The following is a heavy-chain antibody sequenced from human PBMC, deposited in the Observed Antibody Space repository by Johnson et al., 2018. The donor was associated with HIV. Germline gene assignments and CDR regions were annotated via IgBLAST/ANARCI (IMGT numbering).Heavy chain of an antibody. CDR2: IRNKAKSYTT. CDR1: GFTFSDYY. J-gene: IGHJ3*02. Sequence: VQLVESGGGLVQPGGSLRLSCVASGFTFSDYYMDWVRQAPGKGLEWVGRIRNKAKSYTTEDAASVQGRFIISRDDSKKSLYLQMSSLRAEDTAVYYCAKQQLVPDDAFDIWGQGTMVTVSS. V-gene: IGHV3-72*01. D-gene: IGHD6-6*01. CDR3: AKQQLVPDDAFDI.